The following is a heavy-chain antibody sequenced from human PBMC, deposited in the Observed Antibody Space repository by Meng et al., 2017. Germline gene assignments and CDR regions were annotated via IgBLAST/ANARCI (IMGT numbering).Heavy chain of an antibody. CDR2: IIPIFGTA. V-gene: IGHV1-69*06. J-gene: IGHJ4*02. Sequence: QGQLVQSGAEVKKPGAVVKVSCKASGYTFTSYDINWVRQATGQGLEWMGGIIPIFGTANYAQKFQGRVTITADKSTSTAYMELSSLRSEDTAVYYCARERSIAVAGNFDYWGQGTLVTVSS. D-gene: IGHD6-19*01. CDR1: GYTFTSYD. CDR3: ARERSIAVAGNFDY.